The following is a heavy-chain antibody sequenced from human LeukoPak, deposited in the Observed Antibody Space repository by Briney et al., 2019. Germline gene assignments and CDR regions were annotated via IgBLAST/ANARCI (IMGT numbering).Heavy chain of an antibody. CDR2: ISGSGGST. J-gene: IGHJ4*02. CDR1: GFTFSSYA. Sequence: GGSLRLSCAASGFTFSSYAMSWVRQAPGKGLEWVSAISGSGGSTYYADSVKGRFTISRDNSKNTLHLQMNSLRAEDTAVYYCAKARRDYGDYVLDYWGQGTLVTVSS. D-gene: IGHD4-17*01. V-gene: IGHV3-23*01. CDR3: AKARRDYGDYVLDY.